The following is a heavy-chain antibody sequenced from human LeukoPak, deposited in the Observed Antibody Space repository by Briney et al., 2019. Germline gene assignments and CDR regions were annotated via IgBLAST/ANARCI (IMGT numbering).Heavy chain of an antibody. Sequence: GASVKVSCKASGYTFTSYDINWVRQATGQGLEWMGWMNPNRGNTGYAHKFQGRVTITRNTSISTAYMELSSLRSEDTAVYYCARVRYCSGGSCYGDWFDPWGQGTLVTVSS. V-gene: IGHV1-8*01. CDR3: ARVRYCSGGSCYGDWFDP. J-gene: IGHJ5*02. CDR2: MNPNRGNT. CDR1: GYTFTSYD. D-gene: IGHD2-15*01.